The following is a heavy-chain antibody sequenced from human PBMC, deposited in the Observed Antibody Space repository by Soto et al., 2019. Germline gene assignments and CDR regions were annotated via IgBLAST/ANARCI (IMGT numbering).Heavy chain of an antibody. CDR1: GFSLTTTGVG. CDR2: VYWNDDR. Sequence: QIALQESGPTVVKPTQTLTLTCTFSGFSLTTTGVGVGWIRHAPGKALEWLAMVYWNDDRRYSPSLKSRLTITQDTSKNQVVLTMTYMDPVDTATYFCAHYDSSGYFSHFDSWGQGTLVTVSS. CDR3: AHYDSSGYFSHFDS. D-gene: IGHD3-22*01. V-gene: IGHV2-5*01. J-gene: IGHJ4*02.